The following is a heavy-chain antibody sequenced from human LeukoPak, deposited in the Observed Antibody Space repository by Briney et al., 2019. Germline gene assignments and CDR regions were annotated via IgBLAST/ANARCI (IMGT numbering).Heavy chain of an antibody. J-gene: IGHJ5*02. Sequence: PGGSLRLSCAASGFTFSSYGMNWVRQAPGKGLEWVSSISSSSSYIYYADSVKGRFTISRDNAKNSLYLQMNSLRAEDTAVYYCARDDYSYGTLNWFDPWGQGTLVTVSS. D-gene: IGHD5-18*01. CDR3: ARDDYSYGTLNWFDP. CDR1: GFTFSSYG. CDR2: ISSSSSYI. V-gene: IGHV3-21*01.